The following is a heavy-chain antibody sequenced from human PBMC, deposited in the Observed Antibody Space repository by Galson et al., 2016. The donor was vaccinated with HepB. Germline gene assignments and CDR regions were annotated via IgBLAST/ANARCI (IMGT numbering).Heavy chain of an antibody. J-gene: IGHJ3*02. CDR3: AKSGADNGDPNDAFDI. Sequence: SLRLSCAASGFTLDHYAMHWVRQAPGKGLEWVSGISWNSGSIGYADSVKGRFTISRDNSKNIVYLQMKNLRAEDTAIYFCAKSGADNGDPNDAFDIWGQGTLITVSS. CDR2: ISWNSGSI. D-gene: IGHD4-17*01. V-gene: IGHV3-9*01. CDR1: GFTLDHYA.